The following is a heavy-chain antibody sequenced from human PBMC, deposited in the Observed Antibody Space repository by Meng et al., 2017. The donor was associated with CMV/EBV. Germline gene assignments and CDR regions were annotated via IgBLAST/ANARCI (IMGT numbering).Heavy chain of an antibody. D-gene: IGHD6-19*01. J-gene: IGHJ4*02. Sequence: GSLRLSCTVSGGSISSSSYYWGWIRQPPGRRLEWIGGIYYSGSTYYNPSLKSRVTISVDTSKNQFSLKLSSVTAADTAVYYCARAVGGSGWYYFDYWGQGTLVTVSS. CDR3: ARAVGGSGWYYFDY. CDR1: GGSISSSSYY. CDR2: IYYSGST. V-gene: IGHV4-39*07.